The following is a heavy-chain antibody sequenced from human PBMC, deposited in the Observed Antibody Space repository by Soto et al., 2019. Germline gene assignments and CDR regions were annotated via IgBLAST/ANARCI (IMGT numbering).Heavy chain of an antibody. CDR1: GGSFSGYY. CDR2: INHSGST. Sequence: SETLSLTCAVYGGSFSGYYWSWIRQPPGKGLEWIGEINHSGSTNYNPSLKSRVTISVDTSKNQFSLKLSSVTAADTAVYYCARGGYDFWSGTAPFYYYGMDVWGQGTTVTISS. CDR3: ARGGYDFWSGTAPFYYYGMDV. V-gene: IGHV4-34*01. J-gene: IGHJ6*02. D-gene: IGHD3-3*01.